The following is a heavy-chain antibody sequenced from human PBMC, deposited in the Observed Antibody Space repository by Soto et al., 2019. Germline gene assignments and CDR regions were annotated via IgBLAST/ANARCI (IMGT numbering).Heavy chain of an antibody. CDR1: GGTFSSYP. Sequence: VASVKVSCKASGGTFSSYPINWLRQAPGQGLEWMGEIIPIFGTANYAQKFQGRVTITADEFTSTAYMELSSLRSDDTAVYYCASGYSYGGLDSWRQVPRVTVAS. J-gene: IGHJ4*02. CDR3: ASGYSYGGLDS. V-gene: IGHV1-69*13. D-gene: IGHD5-18*01. CDR2: IIPIFGTA.